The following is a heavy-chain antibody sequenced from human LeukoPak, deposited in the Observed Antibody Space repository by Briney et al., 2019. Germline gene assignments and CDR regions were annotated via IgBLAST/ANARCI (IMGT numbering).Heavy chain of an antibody. CDR2: IYYSGST. J-gene: IGHJ5*02. CDR3: ASVSSRRFDP. CDR1: GGSISSSSYY. V-gene: IGHV4-39*07. D-gene: IGHD6-13*01. Sequence: SETLSLTCTVSGGSISSSSYYWGWIRQPPGKGLEWIGSIYYSGSTYYNPSLKSRVTISVDTSKNQFSLKLSSVTAADTAVYYCASVSSRRFDPWGQGTLVTVSS.